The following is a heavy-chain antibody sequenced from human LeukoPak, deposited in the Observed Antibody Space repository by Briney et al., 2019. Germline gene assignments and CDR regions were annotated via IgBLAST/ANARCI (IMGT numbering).Heavy chain of an antibody. CDR1: GGAFSGYD. CDR3: ARGATGGNSAHFAS. V-gene: IGHV4-34*01. CDR2: INDSGST. D-gene: IGHD4-23*01. Sequence: SETLSLTCAVYGGAFSGYDGSWIGQPPGKGLEGSGEINDSGSTNYNPSLKSRGTISGETSKKQFSLKLSSVTAADTAVYFCARGATGGNSAHFASWGQGTLVTVSS. J-gene: IGHJ4*02.